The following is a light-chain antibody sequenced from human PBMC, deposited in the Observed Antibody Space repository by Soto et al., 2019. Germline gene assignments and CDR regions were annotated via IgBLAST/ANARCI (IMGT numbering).Light chain of an antibody. CDR1: QSLSGNY. Sequence: EIVLTQSPDTLSLSPGERATLSCRASQSLSGNYVAWYQQKPGQAPRLLIYGASNRATGTPDRFAGSGSGTDFSLTVSRLEPEDFAVYFCQRHGRSPTFGQGTKVAIK. CDR2: GAS. V-gene: IGKV3-20*01. CDR3: QRHGRSPT. J-gene: IGKJ1*01.